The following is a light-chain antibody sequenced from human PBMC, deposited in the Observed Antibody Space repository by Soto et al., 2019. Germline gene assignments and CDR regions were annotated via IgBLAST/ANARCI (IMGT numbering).Light chain of an antibody. CDR1: QGISTY. CDR3: QQSYSSWT. Sequence: IHMTQSPSSLSASVGDSVTITCRASQGISTYLNWYQQKPGKAPKLLIYAASSLQSGVPSRFSGSASETDFTLTISGLQPEDFATDYCQQSYSSWTFGQGTKVDIK. CDR2: AAS. J-gene: IGKJ1*01. V-gene: IGKV1-39*01.